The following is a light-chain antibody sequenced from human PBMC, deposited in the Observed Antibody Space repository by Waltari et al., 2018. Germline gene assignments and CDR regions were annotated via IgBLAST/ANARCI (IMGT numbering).Light chain of an antibody. Sequence: SLILTQPPSVSVGPGQTARISCDGDNIGMHKVHGYQQKPGQPPVLLMFDDNDRPSGISDRFSGSNFGNRATVTISRAEGGDEADYYCQVWDRSSFSVVFGGGTKLTVL. CDR1: NIGMHK. CDR3: QVWDRSSFSVV. V-gene: IGLV3-21*02. CDR2: DDN. J-gene: IGLJ2*01.